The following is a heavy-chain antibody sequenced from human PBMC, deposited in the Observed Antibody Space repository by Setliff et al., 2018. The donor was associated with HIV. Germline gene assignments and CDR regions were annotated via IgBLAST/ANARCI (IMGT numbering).Heavy chain of an antibody. Sequence: SVKVSCKTSRGTFNSYAFSWVRQAPGQGLEWMGGIIPILGSANYAQKFQGRVTITADKSTSTVYMDLSSLRSDATAVFYCAREGGVYGGDHHFDYWGQGTPVTVSS. CDR1: RGTFNSYA. D-gene: IGHD2-21*02. CDR2: IIPILGSA. CDR3: AREGGVYGGDHHFDY. V-gene: IGHV1-69*10. J-gene: IGHJ4*02.